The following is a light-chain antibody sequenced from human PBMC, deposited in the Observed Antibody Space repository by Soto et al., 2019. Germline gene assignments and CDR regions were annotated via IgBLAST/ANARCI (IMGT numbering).Light chain of an antibody. J-gene: IGLJ1*01. V-gene: IGLV2-23*01. Sequence: QSVLTQPASVSGSPGQSITISCTGTSSDVGSYNLVSWYQQHPGKVPKFLIYEANERPSGVSNRFSGSKSGNTASLTISGLQAEDEADYYCCAYGGNSMVFGTGTKLTVL. CDR1: SSDVGSYNL. CDR2: EAN. CDR3: CAYGGNSMV.